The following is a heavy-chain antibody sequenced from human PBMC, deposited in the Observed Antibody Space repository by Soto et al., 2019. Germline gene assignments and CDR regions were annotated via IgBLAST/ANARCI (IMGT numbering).Heavy chain of an antibody. Sequence: QVQLVESGGGVVQPGRSLRLSCAASGFTFSSYAMHWVRQAPGKGLEWVAVISYDGSNKYYADSVKGRFTISRDNSKNTLYLQMNSLRAEATAVYYCARGVQQYVPLPDDGMDVSGQGTTVTVSS. V-gene: IGHV3-30-3*01. CDR1: GFTFSSYA. CDR2: ISYDGSNK. J-gene: IGHJ6*02. CDR3: ARGVQQYVPLPDDGMDV. D-gene: IGHD4-4*01.